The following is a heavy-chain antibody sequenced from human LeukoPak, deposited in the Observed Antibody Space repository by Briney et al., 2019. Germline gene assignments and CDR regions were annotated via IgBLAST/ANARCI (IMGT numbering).Heavy chain of an antibody. V-gene: IGHV1-18*01. J-gene: IGHJ4*02. CDR3: TRDVLLVVGYSSGWYFDY. CDR1: GYTFTTYG. D-gene: IGHD6-19*01. Sequence: ASVKVSCKASGYTFTTYGISWVRQAPGQGLEWMGWISAYNGNTNYAQKFQGRVTMTTDTSTSTAYMELRSLRSDDTAVYYCTRDVLLVVGYSSGWYFDYWGQGTLVIVSS. CDR2: ISAYNGNT.